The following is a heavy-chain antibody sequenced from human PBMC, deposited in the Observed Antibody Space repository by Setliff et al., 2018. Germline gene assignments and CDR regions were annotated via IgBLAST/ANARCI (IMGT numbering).Heavy chain of an antibody. CDR3: VTGMGTHYYDPSAQGPFAI. V-gene: IGHV3-74*01. Sequence: QPGGSLRLSCVTSGFTFSNYWMHWVRQPQGKGLLWVSRIDGEGNNINYADSVKGRFTISRDNARNTVYLQMNGLRAEDTAVYYCVTGMGTHYYDPSAQGPFAIWGQGTTVTVSS. CDR2: IDGEGNNI. CDR1: GFTFSNYW. J-gene: IGHJ6*02. D-gene: IGHD3-22*01.